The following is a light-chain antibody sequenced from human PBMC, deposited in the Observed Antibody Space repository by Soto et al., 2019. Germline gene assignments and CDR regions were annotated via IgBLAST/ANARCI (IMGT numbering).Light chain of an antibody. CDR1: QSVSSN. CDR2: GAS. V-gene: IGKV3-15*01. J-gene: IGKJ4*01. Sequence: EIVMTQSPATLSVSPGERATLSCRASQSVSSNLAWYQQKTGQAPRLLIYGASTRATGIPARFSGSGSGTEFPLTISSLHSEDFAVYFCQQYNNWPPLTFGGGTKVEIK. CDR3: QQYNNWPPLT.